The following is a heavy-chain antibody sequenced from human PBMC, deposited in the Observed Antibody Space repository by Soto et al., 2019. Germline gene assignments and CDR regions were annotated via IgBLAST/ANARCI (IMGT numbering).Heavy chain of an antibody. D-gene: IGHD3-9*01. J-gene: IGHJ6*02. Sequence: ASVKVPCKPSVYTFTDYYMHWVRHAPGQGLEWMGWINPNSGGTNYAQKLQRRVTMTMDTSISTAYMELSRLRSDDTAVYYCARLTPHYDYGMDVWGQGTTVTVSS. CDR3: ARLTPHYDYGMDV. CDR2: INPNSGGT. V-gene: IGHV1-2*02. CDR1: VYTFTDYY.